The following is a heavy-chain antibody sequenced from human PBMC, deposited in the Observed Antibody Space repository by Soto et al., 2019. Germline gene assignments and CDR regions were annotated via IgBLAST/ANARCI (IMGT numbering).Heavy chain of an antibody. CDR3: ARDQAVTTGWFDP. CDR1: GGSISSGGYS. J-gene: IGHJ5*02. CDR2: IYHSGST. D-gene: IGHD4-17*01. V-gene: IGHV4-30-2*01. Sequence: SETLSLTCAVSGGSISSGGYSWSWIRQPPGKGLEWIGYIYHSGSTYYNPSLKSRVTISVDRSKNQFSLKLSSVTAVDTAVYYCARDQAVTTGWFDPWGQGTLVTVSS.